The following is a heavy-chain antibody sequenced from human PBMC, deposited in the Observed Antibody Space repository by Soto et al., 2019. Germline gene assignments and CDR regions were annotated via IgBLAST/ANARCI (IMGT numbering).Heavy chain of an antibody. CDR2: INSDGSST. J-gene: IGHJ4*02. CDR1: GFTFSDYW. CDR3: ARDPAPSGWYDY. D-gene: IGHD6-19*01. Sequence: GGSLRLSCAASGFTFSDYWMHWVRQVPGKGLVWVSRINSDGSSTTYADSVKGRFTISRDNAKNTLYLQMNSLRAEDTAVYYCARDPAPSGWYDYWGQGTLVTVSS. V-gene: IGHV3-74*03.